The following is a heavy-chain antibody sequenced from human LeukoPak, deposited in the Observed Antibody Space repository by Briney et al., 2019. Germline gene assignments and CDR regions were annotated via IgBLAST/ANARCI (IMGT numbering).Heavy chain of an antibody. V-gene: IGHV3-7*01. CDR1: GFTFSSYW. CDR2: IKKDGSEK. D-gene: IGHD6-19*01. Sequence: GGSLRLSCAASGFTFSSYWLSWVRQAPGKGLEWVANIKKDGSEKYYVDSVKGRFSTSRDNAKNSLYLQMNSLRAEDTAVYYCARVPVAGTGYWGQGTLVTVSS. J-gene: IGHJ4*02. CDR3: ARVPVAGTGY.